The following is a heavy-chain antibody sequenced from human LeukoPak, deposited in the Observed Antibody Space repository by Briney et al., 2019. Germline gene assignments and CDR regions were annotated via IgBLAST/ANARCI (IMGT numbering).Heavy chain of an antibody. Sequence: PGGSLRLSCAASGFTFSSYSMNWVRQAPGKGLEWVSYISSSSSTIYYADSVKGRFTISRDNAKNSLYLQMNSLRAEDTAVYYCARYCRFVFGVVITTYYGSDAFDIWGQGTMVTVSS. V-gene: IGHV3-48*01. J-gene: IGHJ3*02. CDR3: ARYCRFVFGVVITTYYGSDAFDI. CDR2: ISSSSSTI. D-gene: IGHD3-3*01. CDR1: GFTFSSYS.